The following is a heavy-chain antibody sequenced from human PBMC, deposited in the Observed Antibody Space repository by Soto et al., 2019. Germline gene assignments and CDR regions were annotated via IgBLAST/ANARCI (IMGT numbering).Heavy chain of an antibody. CDR3: ARDRYFEVVPPDTSGEAFEI. J-gene: IGHJ3*02. CDR1: GYTFTAYA. CDR2: INAGNANT. Sequence: QVRLVQSGAEVKKPGASVKVSCQASGYTFTAYALHWVRQAPGQRLEWMGWINAGNANTKSSQKFQRRVTITRDTSASTAYLELISLRSEVTAGYYCARDRYFEVVPPDTSGEAFEIWGQGTMVTVSS. D-gene: IGHD3-9*01. V-gene: IGHV1-3*01.